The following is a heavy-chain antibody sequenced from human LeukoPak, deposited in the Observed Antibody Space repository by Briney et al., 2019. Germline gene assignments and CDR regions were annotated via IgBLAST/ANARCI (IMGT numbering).Heavy chain of an antibody. J-gene: IGHJ1*01. CDR1: GCTFSNYW. D-gene: IGHD1-26*01. V-gene: IGHV3-74*01. CDR3: AREVPWDGDFQH. Sequence: GGSLRLSCAASGCTFSNYWMHWVRQVTGKGLVWVSRINSDGSSTNYADFVKGRFTISRDNAKNTLYLQMNSLRAEDTAVYYCAREVPWDGDFQHWGQGTLVTVSS. CDR2: INSDGSST.